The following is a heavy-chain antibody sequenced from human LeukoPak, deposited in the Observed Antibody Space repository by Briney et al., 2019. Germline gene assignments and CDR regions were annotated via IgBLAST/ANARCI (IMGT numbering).Heavy chain of an antibody. V-gene: IGHV4-59*12. CDR3: ARVPEGFHYYMDV. J-gene: IGHJ6*03. Sequence: SETLSLTCTVSGGSISSYYWSWIRQPPGKGLEWIGYIYHSGSTYYNPSLKSRVTISVDRSKNQFSLKLSSVTAADTAVYYCARVPEGFHYYMDVWGKGTTVTVSS. CDR2: IYHSGST. CDR1: GGSISSYY. D-gene: IGHD1-14*01.